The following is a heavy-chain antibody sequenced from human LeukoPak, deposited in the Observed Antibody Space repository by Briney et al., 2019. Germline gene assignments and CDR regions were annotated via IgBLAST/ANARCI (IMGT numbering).Heavy chain of an antibody. J-gene: IGHJ5*02. V-gene: IGHV4-39*07. CDR3: AREGGRPPNWFDP. CDR1: GGSISSSSYY. Sequence: SETLSLTCTVSGGSISSSSYYWGWIRQPPGKGLEWIGSIYYSGSTYYNPSLKSRVTISVDTSKNQFSLKLSSVTAADTAVYYCAREGGRPPNWFDPWGQGTLVTVSS. CDR2: IYYSGST. D-gene: IGHD1-14*01.